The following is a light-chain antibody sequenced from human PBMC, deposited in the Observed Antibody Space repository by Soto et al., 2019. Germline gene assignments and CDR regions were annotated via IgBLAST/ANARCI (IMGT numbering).Light chain of an antibody. V-gene: IGKV3-20*01. CDR1: QDVISSY. CDR2: GAS. J-gene: IGKJ5*01. Sequence: EIVLTQSPGTLSVSPGERVTLSCRASQDVISSYLAWYQQRRGQAPRLLIYGASSRATGIPDRFNGSGSGTDFTLTISRLEPEDFAVYYCQQYGSSPITFGQGTRLEIK. CDR3: QQYGSSPIT.